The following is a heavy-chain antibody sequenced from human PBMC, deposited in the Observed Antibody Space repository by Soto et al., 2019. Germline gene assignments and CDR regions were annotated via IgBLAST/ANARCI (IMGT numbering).Heavy chain of an antibody. CDR1: GFTFSSYG. Sequence: VQLVESGGGVFQPGRSLRLSCAASGFTFSSYGMHWVRQAPGKGLEWVAVRWYDGSNKYYADSVKGRFTISRDNSKNSLYMQMNSLRAEDTAVYYCARDEGVGSYYYYYGMDVWGQGTTVTVSS. D-gene: IGHD3-10*01. V-gene: IGHV3-33*01. CDR3: ARDEGVGSYYYYYGMDV. CDR2: RWYDGSNK. J-gene: IGHJ6*02.